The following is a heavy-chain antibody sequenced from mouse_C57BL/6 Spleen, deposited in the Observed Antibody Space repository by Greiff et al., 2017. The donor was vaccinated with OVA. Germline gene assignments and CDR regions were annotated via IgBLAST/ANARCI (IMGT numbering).Heavy chain of an antibody. CDR3: AREGDSNFWYFDV. Sequence: QVQLQQSGAELVRPGTSVKVSCKASGYAFTNYLIEWVKQRPGQGLEWIGVINPGSGGTNYNEKFKGKATLTADKSSSTAYMQLSSLTSEDSAVYFCAREGDSNFWYFDVWGTGTTVTVSS. CDR2: INPGSGGT. J-gene: IGHJ1*03. V-gene: IGHV1-54*01. D-gene: IGHD2-5*01. CDR1: GYAFTNYL.